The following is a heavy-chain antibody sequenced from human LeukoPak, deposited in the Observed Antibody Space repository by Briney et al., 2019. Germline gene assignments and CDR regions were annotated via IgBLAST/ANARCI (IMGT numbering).Heavy chain of an antibody. D-gene: IGHD6-19*01. CDR1: GLTFSSRW. Sequence: GGSLRLSCAASGLTFSSRWMSWVRQAPGKGLEWLGNIQPDGREQYPVDSVKGRFTISRDNARNSLFLEMNSLRAEDTAVYYYAREGAVAGTLFRDAFDIWGQGTMVTVSS. CDR3: AREGAVAGTLFRDAFDI. CDR2: IQPDGREQ. J-gene: IGHJ3*02. V-gene: IGHV3-7*01.